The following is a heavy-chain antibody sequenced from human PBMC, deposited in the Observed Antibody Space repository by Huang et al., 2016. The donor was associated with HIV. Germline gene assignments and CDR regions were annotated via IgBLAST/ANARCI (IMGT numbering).Heavy chain of an antibody. CDR3: ARGWLQLWYLAD. D-gene: IGHD5-12*01. CDR2: INAGTGDT. Sequence: QVQLVQSGPEVKSPGASVKVTCKASGYTFTNFAVLWVRQAPGQRPEWLGWINAGTGDTNESQKFQGRVTISRDTSTSTAYLELSSLSSEDTAIYFCARGWLQLWYLADWGQGSLVTVSS. V-gene: IGHV1-3*01. CDR1: GYTFTNFA. J-gene: IGHJ4*02.